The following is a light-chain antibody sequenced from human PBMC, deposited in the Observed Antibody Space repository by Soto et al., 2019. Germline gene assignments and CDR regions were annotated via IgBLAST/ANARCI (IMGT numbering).Light chain of an antibody. CDR1: QSITTY. Sequence: DIQMTQSPSSLSASVGDRVTITCRASQSITTYLNWYQQTSGEAPKLLIYAAARLQTGVPSRFSGSGSGTDFTLTISSLQPEDFATYYCQQAYGAPPKFGQGT. J-gene: IGKJ1*01. V-gene: IGKV1-39*01. CDR3: QQAYGAPPK. CDR2: AAA.